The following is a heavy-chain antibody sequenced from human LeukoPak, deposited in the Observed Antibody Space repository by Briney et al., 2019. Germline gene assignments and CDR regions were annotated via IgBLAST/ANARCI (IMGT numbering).Heavy chain of an antibody. V-gene: IGHV3-21*01. Sequence: GGSLRLSCAASGFTFSSYSMNWVRQAPGKGLEWVSSISSSSSYIYYADSVKGRFTISRDNAKNSLYLQMNSLRAEDTAVYYCARDLLYCSGGSCYYARSSSDYWGQGTLVTVSS. D-gene: IGHD2-15*01. J-gene: IGHJ4*02. CDR3: ARDLLYCSGGSCYYARSSSDY. CDR2: ISSSSSYI. CDR1: GFTFSSYS.